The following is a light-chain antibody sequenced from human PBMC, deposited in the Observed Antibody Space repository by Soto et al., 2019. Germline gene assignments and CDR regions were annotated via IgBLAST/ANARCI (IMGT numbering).Light chain of an antibody. CDR3: QQYGSSPIT. CDR2: GVS. Sequence: EVVLTQSPGTLSLSPGERATLSCRASQSLNSNYLAWYQQKPGQAPSLLIYGVSSRATGIPDRVSGSGSGTDFTRTITRLDPEDFAVYYCQQYGSSPITVGQGTKVDIK. J-gene: IGKJ1*01. V-gene: IGKV3-20*01. CDR1: QSLNSNY.